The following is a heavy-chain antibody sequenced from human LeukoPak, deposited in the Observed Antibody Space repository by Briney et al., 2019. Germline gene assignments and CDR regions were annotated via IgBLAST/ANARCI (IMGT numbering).Heavy chain of an antibody. J-gene: IGHJ1*01. Sequence: TGGSLRLSCLGTGLAFKNYWMTWVRQAPGKGLEWVANIHPDGSVKNYVDAVRGRFTISRDNAKNSLYLQLGNLRADDTAVYYCASTFPYCGGGSCALGGQGTLVIVSS. CDR3: ASTFPYCGGGSCAL. CDR2: IHPDGSVK. CDR1: GLAFKNYW. V-gene: IGHV3-7*01. D-gene: IGHD2-15*01.